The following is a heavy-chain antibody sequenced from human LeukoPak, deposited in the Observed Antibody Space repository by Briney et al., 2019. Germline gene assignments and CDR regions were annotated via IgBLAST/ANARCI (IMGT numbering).Heavy chain of an antibody. Sequence: ASVKVSCKASGYTFTGYYMHWVRQAPGQGLEWLGWINPNSGGTNYAQNFQGRVTMTRDTSISTAYMELSRLTSDDTAVYYCARGWRSGAFDIWGQGTMVTVSS. CDR2: INPNSGGT. J-gene: IGHJ3*02. V-gene: IGHV1-2*02. D-gene: IGHD2-21*01. CDR3: ARGWRSGAFDI. CDR1: GYTFTGYY.